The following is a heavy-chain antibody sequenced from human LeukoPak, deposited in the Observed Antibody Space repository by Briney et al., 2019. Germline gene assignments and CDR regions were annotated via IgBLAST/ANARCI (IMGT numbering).Heavy chain of an antibody. CDR2: IYTSGST. CDR3: AAAGGASYYYYGMDV. J-gene: IGHJ6*02. CDR1: GDSLSSGSYY. Sequence: SETLSLTCTVSGDSLSSGSYYWSWIRQPAGKGLEWVGRIYTSGSTNYNPPLKSRVTISVDTSKNQFSLKLSSVTAADTAVYYCAAAGGASYYYYGMDVWGQGTTVTVSS. V-gene: IGHV4-61*02. D-gene: IGHD6-13*01.